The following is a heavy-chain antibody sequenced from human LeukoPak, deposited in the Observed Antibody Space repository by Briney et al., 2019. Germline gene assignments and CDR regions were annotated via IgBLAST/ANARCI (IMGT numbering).Heavy chain of an antibody. CDR2: ISSSSSYI. CDR3: ARLGRGRSGYCYPIYYMDV. V-gene: IGHV3-21*04. J-gene: IGHJ6*03. Sequence: GGSLRLSCAASGFTFSTYGMHWVRQAPGKGLEWVSSISSSSSYIYYADSVKGRFTISRDNAKTSQYLQMNSQRAEDTAVYYCARLGRGRSGYCYPIYYMDVWGKGTTVTVSS. CDR1: GFTFSTYG. D-gene: IGHD3-22*01.